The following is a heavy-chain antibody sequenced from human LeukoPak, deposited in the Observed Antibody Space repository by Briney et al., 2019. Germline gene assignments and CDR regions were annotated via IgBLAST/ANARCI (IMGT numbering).Heavy chain of an antibody. CDR3: ARDYSNYGDFVY. CDR1: GCTFSSYW. J-gene: IGHJ4*02. D-gene: IGHD4-11*01. CDR2: SNSGGSST. Sequence: GGSLRLSCAASGCTFSSYWMHWVRQAPGKGLVGVSRSNSGGSSTSYADSVKGRFTTSKNNTKNTLYLQMNSLRAEDTAVYYCARDYSNYGDFVYWGQGTLVTVSS. V-gene: IGHV3-74*01.